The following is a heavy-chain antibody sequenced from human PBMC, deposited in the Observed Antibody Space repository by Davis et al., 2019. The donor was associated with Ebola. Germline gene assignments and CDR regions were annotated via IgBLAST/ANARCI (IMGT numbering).Heavy chain of an antibody. V-gene: IGHV3-13*01. CDR3: AKGDPISTFVGSLDV. CDR2: IGTAGDT. J-gene: IGHJ6*02. Sequence: PGGSLRLSCAASGFTFSSFDMHWVRHRPGKGLEWVALIGTAGDTYYSGSAEGRFTISRENVKKSLYLQLNSLRVDDTAVYYCAKGDPISTFVGSLDVWGQGTTVTVS. D-gene: IGHD3-3*01. CDR1: GFTFSSFD.